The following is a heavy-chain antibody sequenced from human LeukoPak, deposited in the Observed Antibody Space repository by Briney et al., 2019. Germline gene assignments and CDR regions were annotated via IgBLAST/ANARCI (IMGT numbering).Heavy chain of an antibody. Sequence: ASVKVSCKASGGTFSSYTISWVRQAPGRGLEWMGRIIPILGIANYAQKFQGRVTITADKSTSTAYMELSSLRSEDTAVYYCARIGVIGDYEGVDYWGQGTLVTVSS. J-gene: IGHJ4*02. D-gene: IGHD4-17*01. CDR2: IIPILGIA. CDR3: ARIGVIGDYEGVDY. V-gene: IGHV1-69*02. CDR1: GGTFSSYT.